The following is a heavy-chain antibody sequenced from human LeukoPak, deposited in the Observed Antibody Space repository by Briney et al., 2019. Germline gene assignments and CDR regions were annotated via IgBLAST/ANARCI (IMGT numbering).Heavy chain of an antibody. Sequence: GGSLRLSCAASGFTFSSYAMSWVRQAPGKGLEWVSAISGNGGSTYYADSVKGRFTISRDNSKNTLYLQMNSLRAEDTAVYYCAKVGVLLWFGESLHFDYWGQGTLVTVSS. CDR3: AKVGVLLWFGESLHFDY. D-gene: IGHD3-10*01. CDR2: ISGNGGST. J-gene: IGHJ4*02. V-gene: IGHV3-23*01. CDR1: GFTFSSYA.